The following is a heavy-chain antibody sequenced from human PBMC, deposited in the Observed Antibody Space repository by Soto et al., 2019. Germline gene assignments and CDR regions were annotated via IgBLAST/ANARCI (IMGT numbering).Heavy chain of an antibody. J-gene: IGHJ2*01. CDR2: TYYRYKWYY. D-gene: IGHD6-19*01. Sequence: QVQLQQSGPGLVKPSQTLSLMCNISGDSVSSVTANWSWIRQSPSICLEWLGRTYYRYKWYYYYEASGKSRIVITPATSKNLWTLGLSSVTPEDTAVYFCARDSRGLHLYFDVWGRGTLVTVSS. CDR1: GDSVSSVTAN. V-gene: IGHV6-1*01. CDR3: ARDSRGLHLYFDV.